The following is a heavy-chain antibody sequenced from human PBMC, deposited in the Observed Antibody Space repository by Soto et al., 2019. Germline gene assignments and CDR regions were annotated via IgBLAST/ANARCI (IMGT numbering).Heavy chain of an antibody. D-gene: IGHD1-26*01. Sequence: QVQLQESGPRLVEASQTLSLTCTVSNASITSSGYYWSWVRQPPGKRLEWIGYIYHSGSTFYSPSLQSRLTMSVDTSKNQLSLTLRSVTAADTAVYHCARRSGTYYVPDYWGQGTLVTVSS. CDR2: IYHSGST. CDR3: ARRSGTYYVPDY. CDR1: NASITSSGYY. J-gene: IGHJ4*02. V-gene: IGHV4-31*03.